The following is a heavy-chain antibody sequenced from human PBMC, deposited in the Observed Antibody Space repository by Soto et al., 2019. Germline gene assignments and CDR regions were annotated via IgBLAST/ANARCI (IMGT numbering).Heavy chain of an antibody. J-gene: IGHJ5*02. D-gene: IGHD3-16*01. CDR1: GGSFSGYY. V-gene: IGHV4-34*01. CDR2: INHDGST. Sequence: QVQLQQCGAGLLKTSETLSLTCAVYGGSFSGYYWCWIRQPPGKGLEWLGEINHDGSTNDNPSLKSRINRSVDASKKLLSQRQSSVTAADTAVYRCARGRTAVVWGGPCENWFTPWGQGTLVTVSS. CDR3: ARGRTAVVWGGPCENWFTP.